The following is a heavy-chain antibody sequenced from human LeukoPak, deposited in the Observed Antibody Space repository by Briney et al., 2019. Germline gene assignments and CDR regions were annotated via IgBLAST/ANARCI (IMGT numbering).Heavy chain of an antibody. CDR2: IYYSGSA. Sequence: KASETLSLTCTVSGGSISNGDHYWSWIRQHPGKGLEWIGHIYYSGSATYNPSLKSRVTISLNTSKNQFSLKLSSVTAADTALYYCAGRSRSAWYYDYWGQGTLVIVSS. CDR1: GGSISNGDHY. CDR3: AGRSRSAWYYDY. J-gene: IGHJ4*02. D-gene: IGHD6-19*01. V-gene: IGHV4-61*08.